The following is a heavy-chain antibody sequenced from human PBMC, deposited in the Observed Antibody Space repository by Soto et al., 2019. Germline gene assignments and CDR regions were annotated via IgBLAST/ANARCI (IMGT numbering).Heavy chain of an antibody. J-gene: IGHJ4*02. CDR3: ARGWYEDY. CDR1: GGSFSGYY. CDR2: INHSGST. D-gene: IGHD6-13*01. V-gene: IGHV4-34*01. Sequence: QVQLQQWGAGLLKPSETLSLTCAVYGGSFSGYYWSWIRQPPGKGLEWIGEINHSGSTNYNPSLKSRVTISVDTSKNQFSLKLSSVTAAYTAVYYCARGWYEDYWGQGTLVTVSS.